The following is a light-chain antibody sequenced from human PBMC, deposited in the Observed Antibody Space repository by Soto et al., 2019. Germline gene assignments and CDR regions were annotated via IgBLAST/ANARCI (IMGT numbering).Light chain of an antibody. Sequence: QPVLTQPPSASGTPRQRVTISCSGGSSNIGSNTVNWYQQLPGTAPNLLIYSNNQRPSGVPDRFSGSKSGTSASLAISGLQSEDEADYYCAAWDDSLNAVVFGGGTKLTVL. J-gene: IGLJ2*01. V-gene: IGLV1-44*01. CDR1: SSNIGSNT. CDR3: AAWDDSLNAVV. CDR2: SNN.